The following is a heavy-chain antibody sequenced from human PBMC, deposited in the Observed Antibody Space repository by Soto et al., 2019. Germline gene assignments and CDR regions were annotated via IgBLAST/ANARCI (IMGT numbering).Heavy chain of an antibody. D-gene: IGHD2-2*01. V-gene: IGHV3-30*02. CDR1: GFTFSTYG. CDR3: AKDPIPAVNRGSRFDS. Sequence: PGGSLRLSCAGSGFTFSTYGLHWVRQPPGKGLEWVAFVSFDGSEKYYAESVKGRFTISGDNPRNTLFLQLTSLRTEDTAVYFCAKDPIPAVNRGSRFDSWGRGTLVTVSS. CDR2: VSFDGSEK. J-gene: IGHJ5*01.